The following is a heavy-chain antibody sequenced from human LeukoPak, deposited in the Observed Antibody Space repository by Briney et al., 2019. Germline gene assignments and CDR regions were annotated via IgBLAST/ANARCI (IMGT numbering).Heavy chain of an antibody. V-gene: IGHV4-30-2*01. D-gene: IGHD3-10*01. J-gene: IGHJ3*02. Sequence: SETLSLTCTVSGGSISSGGYYWSWIRQPPGKGLEWIGYIYHSGSTYYNPSLKSRVTISVDTSKNQFSLKLSSVTTADTAVYYCARHSLYPGVVRDENDAFDIWGRGTMVTVSS. CDR2: IYHSGST. CDR1: GGSISSGGYY. CDR3: ARHSLYPGVVRDENDAFDI.